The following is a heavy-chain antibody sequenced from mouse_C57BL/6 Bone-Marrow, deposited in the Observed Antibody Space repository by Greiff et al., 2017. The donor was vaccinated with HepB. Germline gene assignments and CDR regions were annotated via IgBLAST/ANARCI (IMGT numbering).Heavy chain of an antibody. V-gene: IGHV1-81*01. J-gene: IGHJ4*01. CDR2: IYPRSGNT. D-gene: IGHD1-1*01. CDR1: GYTFTSYG. Sequence: VQGVESGAELARPGASVKLSCKASGYTFTSYGISWVKQRTGQGLEWIGEIYPRSGNTYYNEKFKGKATLTADKSSSTAYMELRSLTSEDSAVYFCARRGSSYGGYAMDYWGQGTSVTVSS. CDR3: ARRGSSYGGYAMDY.